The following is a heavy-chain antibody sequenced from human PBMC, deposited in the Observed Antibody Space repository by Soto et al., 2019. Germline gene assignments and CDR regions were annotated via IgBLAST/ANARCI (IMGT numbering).Heavy chain of an antibody. CDR1: GYTFTSYG. V-gene: IGHV1-18*01. Sequence: QVQLVQSGAEVKKPGASVKVSCKPSGYTFTSYGSTWLRQAPGQGLEWMGWIIAYNGNTNYAQKCQGRVTMTTDTSTSTAYMELRRLGSDDTAVYYCASWWFGEFVYQFDDWGQGNLVTVSS. CDR2: IIAYNGNT. D-gene: IGHD3-10*01. CDR3: ASWWFGEFVYQFDD. J-gene: IGHJ4*02.